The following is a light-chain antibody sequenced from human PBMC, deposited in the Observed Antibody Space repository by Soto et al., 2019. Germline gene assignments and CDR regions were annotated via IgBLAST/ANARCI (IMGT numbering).Light chain of an antibody. J-gene: IGKJ4*01. CDR1: QSVHSAY. V-gene: IGKV3D-15*01. CDR2: GAS. Sequence: EKVLTQSPDTLSLSPGERAALSCRASQSVHSAYFAWYQQKPGQAPRLLIYGASTRAPGIPDRFSGSGSGTDFTLTINSLQSEDFAVYYCQRYNNWPLTFGGGTKVEN. CDR3: QRYNNWPLT.